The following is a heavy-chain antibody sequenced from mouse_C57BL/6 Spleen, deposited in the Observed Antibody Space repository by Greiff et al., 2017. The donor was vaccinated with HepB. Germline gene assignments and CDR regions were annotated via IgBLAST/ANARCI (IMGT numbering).Heavy chain of an antibody. V-gene: IGHV1-82*01. CDR1: GYAFSSSW. CDR3: ARGYSDYEYFDV. CDR2: IYPGDGDT. J-gene: IGHJ1*03. Sequence: QVQLKQSGPELVKPGASVKISCKASGYAFSSSWMNWVKQRPGKGLEWIGRIYPGDGDTNYNGKFKGKATLTADKSSSTAYMQLSSLTSDDSAVYFCARGYSDYEYFDVWGTGTTVTVSS. D-gene: IGHD2-13*01.